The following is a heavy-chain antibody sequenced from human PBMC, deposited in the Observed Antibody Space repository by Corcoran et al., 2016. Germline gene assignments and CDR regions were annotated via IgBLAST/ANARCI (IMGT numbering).Heavy chain of an antibody. Sequence: QLQLQESGPGLVKPSETLSLTCTVSGGSISSSSYYWGWIRQPPGKGLEWIGSIYYSGSTYYNPSLKSRVTISVDTAKNQFSLKLSSVTAADTAGYDWARQEYSSSWYPKRRWNWFDTWGQGTLVTVSS. CDR2: IYYSGST. V-gene: IGHV4-39*01. J-gene: IGHJ5*02. CDR1: GGSISSSSYY. CDR3: ARQEYSSSWYPKRRWNWFDT. D-gene: IGHD6-13*01.